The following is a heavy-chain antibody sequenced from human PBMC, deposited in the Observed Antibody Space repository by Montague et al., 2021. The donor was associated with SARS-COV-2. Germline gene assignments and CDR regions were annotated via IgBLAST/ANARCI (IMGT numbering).Heavy chain of an antibody. CDR1: GGSISSGSYY. D-gene: IGHD3-3*01. CDR2: IHTSGST. Sequence: TLSLTCTVSGGSISSGSYYWSWIRQPAGKGLEWIGRIHTSGSTNYNPSLKSRVTISVDTSKNQFSLKLSSVTAADTAVYYCARADFWSGYLYFDYWGQGTLVTVSS. CDR3: ARADFWSGYLYFDY. J-gene: IGHJ4*02. V-gene: IGHV4-61*02.